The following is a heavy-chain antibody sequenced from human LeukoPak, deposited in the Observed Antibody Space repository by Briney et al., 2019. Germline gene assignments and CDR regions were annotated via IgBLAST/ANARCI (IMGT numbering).Heavy chain of an antibody. CDR3: AKLSQYYESSAYMDY. CDR2: MYSGGST. Sequence: GGSLRLSCAASGFTVSSNYMSWVRQAPGKGLEWVSVMYSGGSTYYADSVKGRFTISRDNSKNMLYLQMNSLTVEDTALYYCAKLSQYYESSAYMDYWGQGTLVSVSS. J-gene: IGHJ4*02. CDR1: GFTVSSNY. V-gene: IGHV3-66*04. D-gene: IGHD3-22*01.